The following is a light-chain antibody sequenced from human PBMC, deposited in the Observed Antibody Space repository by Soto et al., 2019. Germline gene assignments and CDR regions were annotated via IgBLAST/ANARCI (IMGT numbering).Light chain of an antibody. V-gene: IGKV1-5*03. CDR3: QQHGGYPFT. CDR1: QSINTW. J-gene: IGKJ3*01. CDR2: EAS. Sequence: DIQMTQSPSTLSASVGDRVTITCRASQSINTWLAWFQQKPGKAPKVLIYEASTLESGVPSRFSGSGFGTEFTLPIHSLQPDDVATYYCQQHGGYPFTFGPGTTVDV.